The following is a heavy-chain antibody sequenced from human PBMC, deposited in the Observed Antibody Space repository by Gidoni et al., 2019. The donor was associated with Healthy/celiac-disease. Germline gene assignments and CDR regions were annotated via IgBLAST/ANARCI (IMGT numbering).Heavy chain of an antibody. Sequence: QVQLVQSGAEVKKPGSSVKVSCKASGDTFSSYAISWVRQAPGQGLEWMGGIIPIFGTANYAQKFQGRVTITADKSTSTAYMELSSLRSEDTAVYYCARSEGSSSWYEDYYYYMDVWGKGTTVTVSS. V-gene: IGHV1-69*06. CDR1: GDTFSSYA. D-gene: IGHD6-13*01. CDR2: IIPIFGTA. J-gene: IGHJ6*03. CDR3: ARSEGSSSWYEDYYYYMDV.